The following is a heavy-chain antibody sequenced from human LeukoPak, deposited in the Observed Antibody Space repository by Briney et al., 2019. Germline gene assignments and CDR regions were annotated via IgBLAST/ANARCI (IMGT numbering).Heavy chain of an antibody. D-gene: IGHD2-2*03. V-gene: IGHV4-34*01. CDR1: GGSFSGYY. CDR2: INHSEST. Sequence: SSETLSLTCAVYGGSFSGYYWSWIRQPPGKGREWIGEINHSESTNYNPSLKSRVTISVDTSKNQFSLKLSSVTAADTAVYYCARGLVGYCSSTSCFDAPSYFDYWGQGTLVTVSS. CDR3: ARGLVGYCSSTSCFDAPSYFDY. J-gene: IGHJ4*02.